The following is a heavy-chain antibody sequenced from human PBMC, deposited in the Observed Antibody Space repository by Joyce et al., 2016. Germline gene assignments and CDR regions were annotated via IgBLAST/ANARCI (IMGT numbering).Heavy chain of an antibody. V-gene: IGHV4-31*03. Sequence: QVQLQESGPGLVKPSQTLSLTCTVSSGSVRSGGYYWSWLRQHPGKGLEWVGYISYSGSTSYNPSPKSRVTISLDTSRNQFSLRLTSVTAADAAVYYCAREWVTPGAFDYWGQGALVTVSS. J-gene: IGHJ4*02. CDR1: SGSVRSGGYY. D-gene: IGHD2-21*02. CDR3: AREWVTPGAFDY. CDR2: ISYSGST.